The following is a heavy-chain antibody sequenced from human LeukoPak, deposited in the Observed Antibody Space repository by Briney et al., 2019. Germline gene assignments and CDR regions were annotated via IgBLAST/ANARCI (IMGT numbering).Heavy chain of an antibody. D-gene: IGHD3-10*01. Sequence: ASVKVSCKASGYTFTSYAMNWVRQAPGQGLEWMGWINTNTGNPTYAQGFTRRFVFSLDTSVSTTYLQISSLKPEDTAVYYCARAQPIYYYGSGSYFPDYWGQGTLVTVSS. CDR2: INTNTGNP. V-gene: IGHV7-4-1*02. J-gene: IGHJ4*02. CDR3: ARAQPIYYYGSGSYFPDY. CDR1: GYTFTSYA.